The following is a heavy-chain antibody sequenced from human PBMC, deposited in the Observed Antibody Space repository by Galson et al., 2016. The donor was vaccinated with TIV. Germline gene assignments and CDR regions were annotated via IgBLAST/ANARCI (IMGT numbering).Heavy chain of an antibody. D-gene: IGHD3/OR15-3a*01. CDR1: GNTFNGYW. J-gene: IGHJ4*02. CDR3: ARQGARYDPGGAGGLVDY. V-gene: IGHV5-51*01. CDR2: IYPGDSDT. Sequence: QSGAEVKKPGESLKISCKGSGNTFNGYWIGWVRQMPGKGPEWIGIIYPGDSDTRYSPSFQGQVTISADNSINTAYLQRGSLKAPDTAMYDCARQGARYDPGGAGGLVDYWGQGTLVTVSS.